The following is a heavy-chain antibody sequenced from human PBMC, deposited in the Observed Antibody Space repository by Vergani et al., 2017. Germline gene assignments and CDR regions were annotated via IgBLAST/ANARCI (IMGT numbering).Heavy chain of an antibody. V-gene: IGHV4-61*02. Sequence: QVQLQQWGAGLVKPSQTLSLTCTVSGGSISSGSYYWSWIRQPAGKGLEWIGRIYTSGSTNYNPSLKSRVTISVDTSKNQFSLKLSSVTAADTAVYYCARDYYYDSSGYYYGENWFDPWGQGTLVTVSS. CDR3: ARDYYYDSSGYYYGENWFDP. CDR1: GGSISSGSYY. CDR2: IYTSGST. J-gene: IGHJ5*02. D-gene: IGHD3-22*01.